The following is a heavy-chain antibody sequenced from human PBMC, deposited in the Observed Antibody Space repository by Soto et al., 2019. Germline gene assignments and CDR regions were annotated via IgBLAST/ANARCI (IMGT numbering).Heavy chain of an antibody. J-gene: IGHJ6*02. D-gene: IGHD6-13*01. Sequence: QVQLVESGGGVVQPGRSLRLSCAASGFTFSSYGMHWVRQAPGKGLEWVAVIWYDGSNKYYADSVKGRFTISRDNSKNTLYLQLNSLRAEDTAVYYCARDRVAAAGSSPDIYYYYGMDVWGQGTTVTVSS. CDR1: GFTFSSYG. CDR3: ARDRVAAAGSSPDIYYYYGMDV. CDR2: IWYDGSNK. V-gene: IGHV3-33*01.